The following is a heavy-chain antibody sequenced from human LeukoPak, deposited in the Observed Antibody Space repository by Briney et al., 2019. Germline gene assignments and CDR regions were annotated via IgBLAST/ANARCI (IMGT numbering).Heavy chain of an antibody. CDR2: IYSSGDT. CDR3: AHGGNSGSYSEN. J-gene: IGHJ4*02. V-gene: IGHV4-4*07. Sequence: SETLSLTCTVSGATISNHYWSWIRQPAGKALEWIGRIYSSGDTDYNPSLKSRVTMSVDTSKSQFSLKLGSVIAADTAVYYCAHGGNSGSYSENWGQGTLVTVSS. D-gene: IGHD1-26*01. CDR1: GATISNHY.